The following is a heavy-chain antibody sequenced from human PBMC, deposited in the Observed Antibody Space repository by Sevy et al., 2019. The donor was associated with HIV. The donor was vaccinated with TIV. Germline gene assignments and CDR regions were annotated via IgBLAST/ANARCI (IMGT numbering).Heavy chain of an antibody. CDR2: ISYDANNK. Sequence: GGSLRLSCAASGFTFSNHGMHWVRQAPGKGLEWVTMISYDANNKHYTDSVKGRFTISRDNSKNTRYLQMNSLRAEDTAIYYCAKVLYSSGWYNYFDPWGQGTLVTVSS. D-gene: IGHD6-19*01. J-gene: IGHJ5*02. CDR1: GFTFSNHG. CDR3: AKVLYSSGWYNYFDP. V-gene: IGHV3-30*18.